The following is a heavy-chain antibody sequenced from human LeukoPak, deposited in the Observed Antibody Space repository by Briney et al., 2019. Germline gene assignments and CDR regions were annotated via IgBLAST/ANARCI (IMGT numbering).Heavy chain of an antibody. CDR1: GFTFSSHA. V-gene: IGHV3-33*01. J-gene: IGHJ4*02. CDR2: IWFDGSNK. Sequence: PGGSLRLSCAASGFTFSSHAIHWVRQAPGEGLEWVAVIWFDGSNKYYVDSVKGRFTISRDNSKNTVYLQMDSLRAEDTAVYYCARGTNWSPLDFDYWGQGTLVTVSS. CDR3: ARGTNWSPLDFDY. D-gene: IGHD1-20*01.